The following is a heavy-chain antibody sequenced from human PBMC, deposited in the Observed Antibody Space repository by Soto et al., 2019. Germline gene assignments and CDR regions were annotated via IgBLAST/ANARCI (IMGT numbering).Heavy chain of an antibody. CDR2: IKEDGGKT. CDR3: ARDRGYGAFDY. V-gene: IGHV3-7*01. J-gene: IGHJ4*02. D-gene: IGHD5-12*01. CDR1: GFTFSSSW. Sequence: EVQLVESGGGLVQPGGSLRLSCAASGFTFSSSWMNWVRQAPGKGLEWVANIKEDGGKTCYVDSVKGRFTISRDNAKKSLYLQMNSLRVEDTAVYYCARDRGYGAFDYWGQGNLVTVPS.